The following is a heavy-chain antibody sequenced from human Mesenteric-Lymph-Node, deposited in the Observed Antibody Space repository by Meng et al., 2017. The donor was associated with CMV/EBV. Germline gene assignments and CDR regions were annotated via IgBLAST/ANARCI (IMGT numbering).Heavy chain of an antibody. J-gene: IGHJ4*02. D-gene: IGHD2-2*02. V-gene: IGHV3-30*02. CDR3: AKDCFSGTCYSQ. Sequence: GESLKISCAASGFTFSSYGMHWVRQAPGKGLDWVAFIHYDGSNKYYSDSVKGRFTISRDNSKNTLYLQMNSLRGEDTAMYYCAKDCFSGTCYSQWGQGTLVTVSS. CDR1: GFTFSSYG. CDR2: IHYDGSNK.